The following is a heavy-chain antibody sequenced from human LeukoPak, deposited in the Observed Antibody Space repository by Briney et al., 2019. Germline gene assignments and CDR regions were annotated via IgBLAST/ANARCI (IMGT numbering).Heavy chain of an antibody. V-gene: IGHV1-69*04. Sequence: SVKVSCKASGGTFSSYAISWVRQAPGQGLGWMGRIIPIFGIANYAQKFQGRVTITADKSTSTAYMELSSLRSEDTAVYYCARAVLAYCGGDCYSPFDYWGQGTLVTVSS. D-gene: IGHD2-21*02. CDR3: ARAVLAYCGGDCYSPFDY. J-gene: IGHJ4*02. CDR1: GGTFSSYA. CDR2: IIPIFGIA.